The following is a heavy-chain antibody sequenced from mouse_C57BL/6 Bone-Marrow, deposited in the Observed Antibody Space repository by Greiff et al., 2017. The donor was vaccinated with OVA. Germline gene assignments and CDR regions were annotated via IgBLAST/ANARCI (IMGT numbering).Heavy chain of an antibody. CDR2: INPGSGGT. V-gene: IGHV1-54*01. J-gene: IGHJ4*01. D-gene: IGHD2-5*01. CDR3: AREGADYSIYYAMDY. Sequence: VQLQQSGAELVRPGTSVKVSCKASGYAFTNYLIEWVKQRPGQGLEWIGVINPGSGGTNYNEKFKGKATLTADKSSSTAYMQLSSLTSEDSAVYFCAREGADYSIYYAMDYWGQGTSVTVSS. CDR1: GYAFTNYL.